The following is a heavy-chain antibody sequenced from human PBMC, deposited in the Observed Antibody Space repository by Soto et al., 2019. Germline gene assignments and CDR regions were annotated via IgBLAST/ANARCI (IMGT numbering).Heavy chain of an antibody. CDR1: GGTFSSYA. Sequence: QVQLVQSWAEVKKPGSSVKVSCKASGGTFSSYAITWVRQAPGQGLEWMGRIIPIFGTTNYAQKFQGRVTITADESTSTAYMDLSSMRSDDTAVYYCAKSPDPYSSSNYYYYGMDVWGQGTTVTVSS. CDR2: IIPIFGTT. J-gene: IGHJ6*02. V-gene: IGHV1-69*15. CDR3: AKSPDPYSSSNYYYYGMDV. D-gene: IGHD6-6*01.